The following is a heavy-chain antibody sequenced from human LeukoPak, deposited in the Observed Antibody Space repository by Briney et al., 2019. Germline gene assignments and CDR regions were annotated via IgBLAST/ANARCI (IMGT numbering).Heavy chain of an antibody. V-gene: IGHV3-30*18. CDR1: GFTFSSYG. CDR2: ISYDGSNK. J-gene: IGHJ4*02. D-gene: IGHD6-19*01. Sequence: GRSLRLSCAASGFTFSSYGMHWVRQAPGKGLEWVAVISYDGSNKYYADSVKGRFTISRDNSKNTLYLQMNSLRAEDTAVYYCAKVLHSSGWFYFDYWGQGTLVTVSS. CDR3: AKVLHSSGWFYFDY.